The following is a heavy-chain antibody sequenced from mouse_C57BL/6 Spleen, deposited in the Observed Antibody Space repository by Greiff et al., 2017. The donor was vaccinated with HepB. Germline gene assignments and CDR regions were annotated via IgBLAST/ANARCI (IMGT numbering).Heavy chain of an antibody. D-gene: IGHD1-1*01. Sequence: EVKLVESGGGLVKPGGSLKLSCAASGFTFSDYGMHWVRQAPEKGLEWVAYISSGSSTIYYADTVKGRFTISRDNAKNTLFLQMTSLRSEDTAMYYCAKSGDYYGSRGYAMDYWGQGTSVTVSS. J-gene: IGHJ4*01. CDR3: AKSGDYYGSRGYAMDY. CDR1: GFTFSDYG. V-gene: IGHV5-17*01. CDR2: ISSGSSTI.